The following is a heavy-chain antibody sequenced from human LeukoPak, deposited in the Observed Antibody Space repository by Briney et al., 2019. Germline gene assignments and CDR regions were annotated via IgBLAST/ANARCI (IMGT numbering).Heavy chain of an antibody. CDR2: IYTSGST. CDR3: ARVPDYFKLLLYFDY. J-gene: IGHJ4*02. CDR1: GGSISSGSYY. D-gene: IGHD3-10*01. Sequence: PSESLSLTCTVSGGSISSGSYYWSWLRQPAGKGLEWIGRIYTSGSTNYNPSLKSRVTISVDTSKNQFSLKLSSVTAADTAVYYCARVPDYFKLLLYFDYWGQGTLVTVSS. V-gene: IGHV4-61*02.